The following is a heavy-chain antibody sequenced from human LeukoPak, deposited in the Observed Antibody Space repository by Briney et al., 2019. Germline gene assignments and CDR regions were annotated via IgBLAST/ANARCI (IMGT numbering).Heavy chain of an antibody. J-gene: IGHJ6*02. D-gene: IGHD4-17*01. Sequence: ASVKLSFKASGYTFTGYYMHWVRQAPGQGHEWMGWINPNTGVTNYAQKFQGRVTLTRDTSIITAYMELTRLRSDDTAVYYCARDRTTVTTGYYGMDVWGQGTTVTVSS. CDR1: GYTFTGYY. CDR2: INPNTGVT. V-gene: IGHV1-2*02. CDR3: ARDRTTVTTGYYGMDV.